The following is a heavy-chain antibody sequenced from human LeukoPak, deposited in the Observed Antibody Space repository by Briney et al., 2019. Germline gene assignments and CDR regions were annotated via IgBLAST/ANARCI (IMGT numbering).Heavy chain of an antibody. V-gene: IGHV3-30*18. CDR1: RFSFSDYD. CDR2: ISSDGSRK. D-gene: IGHD1-1*01. Sequence: PGRSLRLSCRASRFSFSDYDMHWVRQAPGKGLEWVAVISSDGSRKHYGDSVKGRFTISRDNSESTLFLQMNSLRTDDTSVYFCAKYAYNWNAPDGFDMWSQGTMVIVSS. J-gene: IGHJ3*02. CDR3: AKYAYNWNAPDGFDM.